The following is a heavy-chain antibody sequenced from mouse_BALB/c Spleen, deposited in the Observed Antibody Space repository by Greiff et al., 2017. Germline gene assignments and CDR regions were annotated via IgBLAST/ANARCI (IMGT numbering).Heavy chain of an antibody. CDR1: GFNIKDYY. CDR3: ARPTYGSSYAY. D-gene: IGHD1-1*01. CDR2: IDPENGNT. V-gene: IGHV14-1*02. Sequence: VQLKESGAELVRPGALVKLSCKASGFNIKDYYMHWVKQRPEQGLEWIGWIDPENGNTIYDPKFQGKASITADTSSNTAYLQLSSLTSEDTAVYYCARPTYGSSYAYGGQGTLVTVSA. J-gene: IGHJ3*01.